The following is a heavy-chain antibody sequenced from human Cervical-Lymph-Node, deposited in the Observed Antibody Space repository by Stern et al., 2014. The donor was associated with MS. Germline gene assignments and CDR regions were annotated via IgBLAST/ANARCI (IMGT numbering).Heavy chain of an antibody. CDR2: IYWDDDK. J-gene: IGHJ4*02. CDR3: AHSRVEMLRGVPFDY. Sequence: QITLKESGPSLVRPTQSLTLTCTFSGFSLNTLGEGVGWIRQPPGKALEWLARIYWDDDKRYSPSLKSRLTIRKDTSKNHVVLTMTNMDPVDTATYYCAHSRVEMLRGVPFDYWGQGNLVTVSS. CDR1: GFSLNTLGEG. D-gene: IGHD3-10*01. V-gene: IGHV2-5*02.